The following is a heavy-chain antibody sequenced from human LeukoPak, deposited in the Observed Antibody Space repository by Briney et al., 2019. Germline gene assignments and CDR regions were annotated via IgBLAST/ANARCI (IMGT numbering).Heavy chain of an antibody. D-gene: IGHD3-3*01. CDR3: ATAPASVDSS. J-gene: IGHJ5*02. CDR1: GFTFTRFW. Sequence: GGSLRLSCPASGFTFTRFWLTWVRQSPGKGLEWVANINPDGTKTTYVDSVEGRFAISRDNAKNSVFLLMTSPRAEDTAMYYCATAPASVDSSWGQGTLVAVFS. V-gene: IGHV3-7*01. CDR2: INPDGTKT.